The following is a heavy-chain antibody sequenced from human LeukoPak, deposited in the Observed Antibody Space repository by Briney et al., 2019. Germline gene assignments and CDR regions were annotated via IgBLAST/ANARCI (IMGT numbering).Heavy chain of an antibody. J-gene: IGHJ4*02. CDR2: ISGSGGST. Sequence: GGSLRLTCAASGFTFSSYAMSCVRQAPGKGLEWVSAISGSGGSTYYADSVKGRFTISRDNSKNTLYLQMNSLRAEDTAVYYCAKIHSSSWYCFDYWGQGTLVTVFS. V-gene: IGHV3-23*01. CDR1: GFTFSSYA. D-gene: IGHD6-13*01. CDR3: AKIHSSSWYCFDY.